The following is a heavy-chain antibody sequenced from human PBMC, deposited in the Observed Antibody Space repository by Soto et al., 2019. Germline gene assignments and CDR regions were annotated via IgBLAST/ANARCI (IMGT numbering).Heavy chain of an antibody. CDR3: ARGRYGDY. D-gene: IGHD1-1*01. CDR1: GYTFTSYG. J-gene: IGHJ4*02. V-gene: IGHV1-18*01. Sequence: QVHLVQSGAEVKKPGASVKVSCKGSGYTFTSYGITWVRQAPGQGLEWMGWISAHNGNTDYAQRLQGRVTVTRDTSTSTAYMELRSLRADDTAVYYCARGRYGDYWGQGALVTVSS. CDR2: ISAHNGNT.